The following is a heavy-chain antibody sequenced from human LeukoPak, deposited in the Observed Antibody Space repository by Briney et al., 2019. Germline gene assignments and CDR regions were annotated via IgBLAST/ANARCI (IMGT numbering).Heavy chain of an antibody. CDR3: AKDEFVASDFTGAFDI. CDR1: GFTFDDYA. CDR2: ICWNSGSI. J-gene: IGHJ3*02. D-gene: IGHD2-8*02. V-gene: IGHV3-9*03. Sequence: GGSLRLSCAASGFTFDDYAMHWGRQAPGKGLEWVSGICWNSGSIGYADSVKGRFTISRDNAKNSLYLQMNSLRAEDMALYYCAKDEFVASDFTGAFDIWGQGTMVTVSS.